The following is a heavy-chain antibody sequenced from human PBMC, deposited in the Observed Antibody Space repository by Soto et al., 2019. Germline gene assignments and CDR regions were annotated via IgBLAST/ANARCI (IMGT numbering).Heavy chain of an antibody. CDR2: TYYRSKWYN. CDR3: ARDRVAVATPYYYYYYAMDV. Sequence: SQTLSLTCAISGDSVSSNSAAWNWIRQSPSRGLEWLGRTYYRSKWYNDYAVSVKSRITINPDTSKNQFSLQLNSVTPEDTAVYYCARDRVAVATPYYYYYYAMDVWGQGTTVTVSS. CDR1: GDSVSSNSAA. D-gene: IGHD6-19*01. J-gene: IGHJ6*02. V-gene: IGHV6-1*01.